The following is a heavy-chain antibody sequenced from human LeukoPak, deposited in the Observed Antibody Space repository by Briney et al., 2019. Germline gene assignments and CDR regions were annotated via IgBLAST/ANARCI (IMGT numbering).Heavy chain of an antibody. Sequence: GESLKISCKGSGYSFTNYWIGWVRQMPGKGLEWMGIIYPADSDTRYSPSFQGQVTISADKSISTAYLQWSSLKASDTAIYYCTKGFSGTYYGIDVWGHGTTVTVSS. V-gene: IGHV5-51*01. CDR2: IYPADSDT. J-gene: IGHJ6*02. D-gene: IGHD3-10*01. CDR1: GYSFTNYW. CDR3: TKGFSGTYYGIDV.